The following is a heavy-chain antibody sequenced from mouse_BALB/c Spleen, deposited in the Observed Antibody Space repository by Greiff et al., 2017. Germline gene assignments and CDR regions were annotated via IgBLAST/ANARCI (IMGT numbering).Heavy chain of an antibody. V-gene: IGHV1-87*01. CDR1: GYTFTSYW. CDR3: ARASYGSSRYLDY. CDR2: IYPGDGDT. Sequence: VKLVESGAELARPGASVKLSCKASGYTFTSYWMQWVKQRPGQGLEWIGAIYPGDGDTRYTQKFKGKATLTADKSSSTAYMQLSSLASEDSAVYYCARASYGSSRYLDYWGQGTTLTVSS. D-gene: IGHD1-1*01. J-gene: IGHJ2*01.